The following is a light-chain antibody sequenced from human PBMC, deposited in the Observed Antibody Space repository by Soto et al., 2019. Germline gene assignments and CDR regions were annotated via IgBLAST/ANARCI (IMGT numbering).Light chain of an antibody. J-gene: IGKJ1*01. CDR3: QQYDTFSGT. Sequence: DIQMTQSPSTLSASVVDTVTVTCRASQSVSGWLAWYQQKPGEAPKLLIYDASALPRGVPSRFSGSASWTKFTRSSSSLQPDDFETYYCQQYDTFSGTLGPGTKVEI. CDR2: DAS. CDR1: QSVSGW. V-gene: IGKV1-5*01.